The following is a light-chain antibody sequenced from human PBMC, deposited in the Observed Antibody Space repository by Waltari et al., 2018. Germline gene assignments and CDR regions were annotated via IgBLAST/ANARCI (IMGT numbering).Light chain of an antibody. CDR3: SSYGGSNNLL. CDR1: SSDIGTSQF. V-gene: IGLV2-8*01. J-gene: IGLJ2*01. CDR2: AVA. Sequence: QSGLTQPPSASGSPGQSVTISCTGTSSDIGTSQFVSWYHLHPVNAPKLLIYAVANRPSGVSVRFSGSKSGNTASLTVSGLQAEDEADYFCSSYGGSNNLLFGGGTKLTV.